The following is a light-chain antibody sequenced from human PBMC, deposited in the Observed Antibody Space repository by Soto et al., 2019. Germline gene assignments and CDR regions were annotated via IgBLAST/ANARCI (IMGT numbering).Light chain of an antibody. CDR3: QQYGSSQS. CDR1: QSVSSSF. Sequence: EIVLTQSPGTLSLSPGESATLSCRASQSVSSSFLAWYQQKPGQAPRLLIYGASTRATGIPDRFSGSGSGTDFTLTIRRLEPEDFAVYYCQQYGSSQSFGQGPKVEIK. J-gene: IGKJ1*01. V-gene: IGKV3-20*01. CDR2: GAS.